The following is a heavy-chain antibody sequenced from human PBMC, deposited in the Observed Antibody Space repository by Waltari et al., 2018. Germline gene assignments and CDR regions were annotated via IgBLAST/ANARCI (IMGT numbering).Heavy chain of an antibody. CDR3: AKKHYDFWSGYGGNWFDP. CDR1: GGTFSRYA. CDR2: IIPIFGTA. V-gene: IGHV1-69*01. D-gene: IGHD3-3*01. Sequence: QVQLVQSGAEVKKPGSSVKVSCKASGGTFSRYAISWVRQAPGQGLEWMGGIIPIFGTANYAQKFQGRVTISADESTSTAYMELSSLRSEDTAVYYCAKKHYDFWSGYGGNWFDPWGQGTLVTVSS. J-gene: IGHJ5*02.